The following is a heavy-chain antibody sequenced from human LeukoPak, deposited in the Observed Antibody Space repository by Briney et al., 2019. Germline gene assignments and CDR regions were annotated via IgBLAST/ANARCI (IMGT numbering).Heavy chain of an antibody. CDR3: ARDPGGILTGYYNWFDP. CDR1: GVSISSGGYY. CDR2: IYYSGST. J-gene: IGHJ5*02. D-gene: IGHD3-9*01. V-gene: IGHV4-31*03. Sequence: PSETLSLTCTVSGVSISSGGYYWSWIRQHPGKGLEWIGYIYYSGSTYYNPSLKSRVTISVDTSKNQFSLKLSSVTAADTAVYYCARDPGGILTGYYNWFDPWGQGTLVTVSS.